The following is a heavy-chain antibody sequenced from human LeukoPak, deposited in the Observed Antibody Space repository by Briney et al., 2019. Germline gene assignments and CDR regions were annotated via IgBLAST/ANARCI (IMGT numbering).Heavy chain of an antibody. CDR2: ISGSGGST. CDR1: GFTFSSYG. CDR3: AKGEDMIAAFGAFDI. D-gene: IGHD6-13*01. J-gene: IGHJ3*02. V-gene: IGHV3-23*01. Sequence: GGSLRLSCAASGFTFSSYGMSWVRQAPGKGLEWVSAISGSGGSTYYADSVKGRFTISRDKSKNTLYLQMNSLRAVDTAVYYCAKGEDMIAAFGAFDIWGQGTMVTVSS.